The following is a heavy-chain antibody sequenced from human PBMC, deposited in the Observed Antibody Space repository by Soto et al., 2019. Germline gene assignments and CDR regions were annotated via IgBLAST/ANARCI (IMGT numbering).Heavy chain of an antibody. Sequence: ASVKVSCKASGSNFTAYYIHWVRQAPGPGLEYMVWISPNIVRSKLALNFQGRDSMTRDTSNSTLYMEVRRLRSDGTALYYCARHGQDYFDTRGYHFLTSWGPGALVTVSS. D-gene: IGHD3-22*01. CDR1: GSNFTAYY. V-gene: IGHV1-2*02. CDR3: ARHGQDYFDTRGYHFLTS. J-gene: IGHJ5*02. CDR2: ISPNIVRS.